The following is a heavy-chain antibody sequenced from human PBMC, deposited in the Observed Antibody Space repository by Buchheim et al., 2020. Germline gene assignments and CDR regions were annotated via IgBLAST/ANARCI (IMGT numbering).Heavy chain of an antibody. CDR1: GYTFTGYY. CDR3: AREKDCSSTSCSTPGDAFDI. Sequence: QVQLVQSGAEVKKPGASVKVSCKAPGYTFTGYYMHWVRQAPGQGLEWMGWIIPIFGTANNAQKFQGGVTITADESTSTAYMELSSLRSEDTAVYYCAREKDCSSTSCSTPGDAFDIWGQGT. J-gene: IGHJ3*02. D-gene: IGHD2-2*02. CDR2: IIPIFGTA. V-gene: IGHV1-69*01.